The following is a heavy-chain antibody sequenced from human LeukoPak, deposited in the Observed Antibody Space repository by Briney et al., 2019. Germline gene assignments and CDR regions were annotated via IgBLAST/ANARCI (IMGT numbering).Heavy chain of an antibody. CDR2: ISSSSSYI. J-gene: IGHJ4*02. Sequence: GGSLRLSCSASGFTFSSYSMNWVRQAPGMGLEWVSSISSSSSYIYYADSVKGRFTISRDNSKNTLYLQMNSLRAEDTAVYYCARRAGTFLDYWGQGTLVTVSS. CDR3: ARRAGTFLDY. CDR1: GFTFSSYS. D-gene: IGHD6-19*01. V-gene: IGHV3-21*04.